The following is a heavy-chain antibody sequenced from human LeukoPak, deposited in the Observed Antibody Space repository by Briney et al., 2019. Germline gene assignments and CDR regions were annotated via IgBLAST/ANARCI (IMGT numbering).Heavy chain of an antibody. V-gene: IGHV2-5*02. J-gene: IGHJ4*02. CDR2: IYWDDDK. CDR3: AHRYVDDFWSGYYAPTCFDY. Sequence: SGPTLVNPTQTLTLTCTFSGFSLSTSGVGVGWIRQPPGKALEWLALIYWDDDKRYSPSLKSRLTITKDTSKNQVVLTMTNMDPVDTATYYCAHRYVDDFWSGYYAPTCFDYWGQGTLVTVSS. CDR1: GFSLSTSGVG. D-gene: IGHD3-3*01.